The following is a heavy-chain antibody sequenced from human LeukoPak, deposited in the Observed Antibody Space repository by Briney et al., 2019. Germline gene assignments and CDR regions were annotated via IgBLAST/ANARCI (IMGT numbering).Heavy chain of an antibody. CDR3: ARADFGGNSDY. Sequence: SQTLSLTCTVSGGSISSGSYYWSWIRPPAGKGLEWIGRIYTSGSTNYNPSLKSRVTISVDTSKNQFSLKLSSVTAEDTAVYYCARADFGGNSDYWGQGTLVTVSS. V-gene: IGHV4-61*02. J-gene: IGHJ4*02. CDR2: IYTSGST. CDR1: GGSISSGSYY. D-gene: IGHD2-21*01.